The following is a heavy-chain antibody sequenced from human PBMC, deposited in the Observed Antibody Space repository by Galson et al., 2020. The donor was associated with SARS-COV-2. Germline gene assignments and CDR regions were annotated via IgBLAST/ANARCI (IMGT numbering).Heavy chain of an antibody. Sequence: GGSLRLSCAASGFTISSYGMHWVRQAPGKGLEWVAVIWSDGSNKYYADSVKGRFTISRDNSKNTLYLQMNSLRAEDTAVYYCARGVTMIVAPVWDYYGMDVWGQGTTVTVSS. CDR2: IWSDGSNK. J-gene: IGHJ6*02. CDR3: ARGVTMIVAPVWDYYGMDV. D-gene: IGHD3-22*01. V-gene: IGHV3-33*01. CDR1: GFTISSYG.